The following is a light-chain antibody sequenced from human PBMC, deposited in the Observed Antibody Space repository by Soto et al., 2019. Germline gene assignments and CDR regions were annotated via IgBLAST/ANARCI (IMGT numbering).Light chain of an antibody. CDR3: QQYDLLPWT. J-gene: IGKJ1*01. V-gene: IGKV1-33*01. CDR1: QDITNF. CDR2: AAS. Sequence: DIQMTQSPSSLSASVGDRVTITCQASQDITNFLNWYQQKPGKAPKLLIYAASNLETGVPSRFSGGGSGADLTFTISSLQPEDGATYYCQQYDLLPWTFGQGTKVEIK.